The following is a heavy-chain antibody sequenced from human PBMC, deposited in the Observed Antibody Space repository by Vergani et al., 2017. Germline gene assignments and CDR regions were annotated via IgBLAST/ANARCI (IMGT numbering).Heavy chain of an antibody. J-gene: IGHJ4*02. CDR2: IRSSSSTI. Sequence: EVQLVESGGGLVQPGGSLRLSCAASGLTFSSYSMNWVRQAPGKGLEWVSYIRSSSSTIYYADSVKGRFTISRDNAKNSLYLQMNSLRAEDTAVYYCAREDVSFDYWGQGTLVTVSS. CDR3: AREDVSFDY. CDR1: GLTFSSYS. V-gene: IGHV3-48*04. D-gene: IGHD3-16*01.